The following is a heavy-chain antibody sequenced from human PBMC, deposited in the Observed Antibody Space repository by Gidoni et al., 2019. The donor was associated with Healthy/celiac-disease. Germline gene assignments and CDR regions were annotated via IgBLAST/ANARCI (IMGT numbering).Heavy chain of an antibody. D-gene: IGHD7-27*01. Sequence: EVPLLESGGGLVQPGGSLRLSCAASGFTFSSYAMGWVRQAPGKGLEWVSAISGSGGSTYYADSVKGRFTISRDKSKNTLYLQMNSLRAEDTAVYYVALGWYFDLWGRGTLVTVSS. CDR3: ALGWYFDL. V-gene: IGHV3-23*01. CDR2: ISGSGGST. CDR1: GFTFSSYA. J-gene: IGHJ2*01.